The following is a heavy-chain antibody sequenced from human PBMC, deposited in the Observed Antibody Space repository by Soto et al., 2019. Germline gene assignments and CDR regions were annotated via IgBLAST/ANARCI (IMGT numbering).Heavy chain of an antibody. J-gene: IGHJ6*02. CDR1: GYTFTGYY. V-gene: IGHV1-2*02. D-gene: IGHD4-4*01. CDR3: ARDRVDYTSSHVGMDV. CDR2: INVNSGGT. Sequence: VKVSCKTSGYTFTGYYIHWVRQAPGQGLEWMGWINVNSGGTNYPQKFRDRVTMTRDTSIVTGYMELSGLTSDDTAIYYCARDRVDYTSSHVGMDVWGQGTTGT.